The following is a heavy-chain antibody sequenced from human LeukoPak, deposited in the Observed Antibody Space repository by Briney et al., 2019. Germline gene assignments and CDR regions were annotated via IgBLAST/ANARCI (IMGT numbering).Heavy chain of an antibody. CDR2: INPSGGST. J-gene: IGHJ4*02. V-gene: IGHV1-46*02. CDR3: ARESYGEEDN. Sequence: ASVKVSFKASGYTFNSYYMHWVRQAPGPGLEWMGIINPSGGSTSYAQKFQGRVTMTRDTSTSTVYMELSSLRSEDTAVYYCARESYGEEDNWGQGTLVTVSS. D-gene: IGHD4-17*01. CDR1: GYTFNSYY.